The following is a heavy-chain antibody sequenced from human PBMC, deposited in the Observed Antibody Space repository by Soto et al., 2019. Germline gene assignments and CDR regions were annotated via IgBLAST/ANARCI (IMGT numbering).Heavy chain of an antibody. J-gene: IGHJ6*02. V-gene: IGHV3-30-3*01. Sequence: QVQLVESGGGVVQPGRSLRISCAASGFTFSSYAMHWVRQAPGKGLEWVAVISYDGSNKYYADSVKGRFTISRDTSKNSLYLEMNGRRAEATAGYYCARDRFRYNWNDFPYYYYGMHVWGQGTTVTVSS. CDR3: ARDRFRYNWNDFPYYYYGMHV. CDR1: GFTFSSYA. CDR2: ISYDGSNK. D-gene: IGHD1-1*01.